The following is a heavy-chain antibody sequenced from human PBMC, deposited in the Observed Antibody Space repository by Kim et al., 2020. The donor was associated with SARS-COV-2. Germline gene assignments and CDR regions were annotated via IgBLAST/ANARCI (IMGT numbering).Heavy chain of an antibody. CDR3: ARGHPGGDGDYRFFPFDI. Sequence: SVKVSCKASGGTFSSYAISWVRQAPGQGLEWMGGIIPIFGTANYAQKFQGRVTITADESTSTAYMELSSLRSEDTAVYYCARGHPGGDGDYRFFPFDIWGQGTMVTVSS. V-gene: IGHV1-69*13. CDR2: IIPIFGTA. D-gene: IGHD4-17*01. J-gene: IGHJ3*02. CDR1: GGTFSSYA.